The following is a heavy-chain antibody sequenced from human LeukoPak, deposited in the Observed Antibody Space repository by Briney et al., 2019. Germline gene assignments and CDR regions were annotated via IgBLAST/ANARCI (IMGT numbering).Heavy chain of an antibody. CDR2: IYPGDSDT. CDR1: GYTFTSYW. CDR3: ARYSRYSSGWYGDY. Sequence: RGESLKISCKGSGYTFTSYWIGWVRQMPGKGLEWMGIIYPGDSDTRYSPSFQGQVTISVDKSISTAYLQWSSLKASDTAMYYCARYSRYSSGWYGDYWGQGTLVTVSS. J-gene: IGHJ4*02. D-gene: IGHD6-19*01. V-gene: IGHV5-51*01.